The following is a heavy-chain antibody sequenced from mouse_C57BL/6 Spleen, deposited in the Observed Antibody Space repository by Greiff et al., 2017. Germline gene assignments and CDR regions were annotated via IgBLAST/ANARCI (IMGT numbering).Heavy chain of an antibody. J-gene: IGHJ3*01. CDR2: IDPGDGDT. Sequence: VQLQQSGAELVKPGASVKISCKASGYAFSSYWMNWVKQRPGKGLEWIGQIDPGDGDTNYNGKFKGKATLTADKSSSTAYMQLSSLTTGDATVYFCVYYCDPSWFAYWGQGTMVTVSA. D-gene: IGHD2-13*01. V-gene: IGHV1-80*01. CDR3: VYYCDPSWFAY. CDR1: GYAFSSYW.